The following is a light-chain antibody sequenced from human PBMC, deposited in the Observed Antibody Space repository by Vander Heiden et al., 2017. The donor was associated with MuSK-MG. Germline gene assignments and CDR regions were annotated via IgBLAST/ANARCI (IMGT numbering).Light chain of an antibody. CDR1: SSNIGSNY. CDR2: KNN. CDR3: AAWDDSLRGPV. Sequence: QSVLTQPPSASGSPGQWVTISCSGSSSNIGSNYVYWYQQLPGTAPRLLIYKNNQRPSGVPDRFSGSKSGTSASLAITGLRSEDEADFHCAAWDDSLRGPVFGGGTRITVV. V-gene: IGLV1-47*01. J-gene: IGLJ2*01.